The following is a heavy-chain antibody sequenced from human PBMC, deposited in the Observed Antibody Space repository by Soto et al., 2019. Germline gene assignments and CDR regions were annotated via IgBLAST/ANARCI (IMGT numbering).Heavy chain of an antibody. CDR2: VYYSGST. CDR1: GGSISGYY. J-gene: IGHJ3*02. D-gene: IGHD7-27*01. Sequence: PSETLSLTYTVSGGSISGYYWSWIRQPPGKGLEWIGWVYYSGSTNYNPSLKSRVTISVDTSKNQFSLELSSVTAADTAVYYCARDWGHDAFDIWGRGTMVTVSS. V-gene: IGHV4-59*01. CDR3: ARDWGHDAFDI.